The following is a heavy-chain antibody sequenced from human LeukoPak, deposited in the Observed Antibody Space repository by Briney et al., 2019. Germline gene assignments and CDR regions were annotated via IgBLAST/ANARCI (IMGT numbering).Heavy chain of an antibody. CDR2: ISAYNGNT. J-gene: IGHJ4*02. Sequence: ASVKVSCKTSGYTFTSYGISWVRQARGQGLEWMGWISAYNGNTNYAQKFQGRLTMTTDTSTNTAYMEMKSLRSDDTAVYYCARAQPLVATIFDYWGQGTLVTVSS. D-gene: IGHD5-12*01. V-gene: IGHV1-18*01. CDR3: ARAQPLVATIFDY. CDR1: GYTFTSYG.